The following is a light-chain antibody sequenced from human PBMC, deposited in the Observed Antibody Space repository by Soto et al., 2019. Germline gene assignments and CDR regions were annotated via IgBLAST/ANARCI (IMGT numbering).Light chain of an antibody. CDR2: EVT. CDR1: SSDVGGYNY. Sequence: QSALTQPASVSGSPGQSITISCTGTSSDVGGYNYVSWYQHHPGKAPQLMIYEVTNRPSGVSDRFSGSKSGNTASLTISGLQAEYEADYYCSSYTSSSTRLWVFGGGTKLTVL. V-gene: IGLV2-14*01. CDR3: SSYTSSSTRLWV. J-gene: IGLJ3*02.